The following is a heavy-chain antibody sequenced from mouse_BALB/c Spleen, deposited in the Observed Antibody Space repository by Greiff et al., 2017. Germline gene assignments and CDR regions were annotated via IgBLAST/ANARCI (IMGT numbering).Heavy chain of an antibody. V-gene: IGHV14-3*02. CDR3: ARKGDYYYGYVDAMDD. D-gene: IGHD1-2*01. J-gene: IGHJ4*01. Sequence: VQLQQSGAELVKPGASVKLSCTASGFNIKDTYMHWVKQRPEQGLEWIGRIDPANGNTKYDPKFQGKATITADTSSNTAYLQLSSLTSEDTAVYYCARKGDYYYGYVDAMDDWGQGTSVTVSS. CDR2: IDPANGNT. CDR1: GFNIKDTY.